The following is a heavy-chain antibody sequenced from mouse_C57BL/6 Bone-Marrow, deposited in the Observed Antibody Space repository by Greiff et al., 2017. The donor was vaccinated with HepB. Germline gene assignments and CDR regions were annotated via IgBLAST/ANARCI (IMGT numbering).Heavy chain of an antibody. V-gene: IGHV5-4*03. J-gene: IGHJ2*01. CDR2: ISDGGSYT. D-gene: IGHD1-1*01. CDR1: GFTFSSYA. CDR3: ARGYYGSLDY. Sequence: EVKVEESGGGLVKPGGSLKLSCAASGFTFSSYAMSWVRQTPEKRLEWVATISDGGSYTYYPDNVKGRFTISRDNAKNNLYLQMSHLKSEDTAMYYCARGYYGSLDYWGQGTTLTVSS.